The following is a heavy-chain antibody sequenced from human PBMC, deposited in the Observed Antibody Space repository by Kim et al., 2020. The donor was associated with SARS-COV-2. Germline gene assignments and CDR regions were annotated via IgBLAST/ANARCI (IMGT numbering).Heavy chain of an antibody. Sequence: SVKVSCKASGGTFSNYAISWVRQALGQGLEWMGGIIPIFGTPNYAQNFQGRVTITADESTSTAYMQLSSLRSEDTAVYYCVADYYDSSAYYYVKSVYWGQGTLVTVSS. CDR3: VADYYDSSAYYYVKSVY. V-gene: IGHV1-69*13. CDR2: IIPIFGTP. CDR1: GGTFSNYA. J-gene: IGHJ4*02. D-gene: IGHD3-22*01.